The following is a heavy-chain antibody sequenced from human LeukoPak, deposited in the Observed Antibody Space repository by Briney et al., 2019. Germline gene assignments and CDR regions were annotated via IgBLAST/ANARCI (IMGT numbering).Heavy chain of an antibody. CDR3: AKGGATVTAFHDY. V-gene: IGHV3-23*01. D-gene: IGHD4-17*01. Sequence: GGSLRLSCAASGFTFSSYWMSWVRQAPGKGLEWVSAISGSGGSTYYADSVKGRFTISRDNSKNTLYLQMNSLRAEGTAVYYCAKGGATVTAFHDYWGQGTLVTVSS. CDR2: ISGSGGST. CDR1: GFTFSSYW. J-gene: IGHJ4*02.